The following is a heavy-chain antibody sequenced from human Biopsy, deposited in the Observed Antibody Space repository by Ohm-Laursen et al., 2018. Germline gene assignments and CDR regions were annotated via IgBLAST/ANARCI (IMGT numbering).Heavy chain of an antibody. Sequence: ASVKVSCNASGVTFDTYAFGWVRQAPGQGLEWMGGRIPYFNTIYYARNFQDRAVITADRSARTTDMQLSGLRPDDTAVYYCVGGQRGPPIGVTVPEDAFDLWGPGTMVTVSP. D-gene: IGHD1-14*01. CDR3: VGGQRGPPIGVTVPEDAFDL. CDR1: GVTFDTYA. CDR2: RIPYFNTI. V-gene: IGHV1-69*13. J-gene: IGHJ3*01.